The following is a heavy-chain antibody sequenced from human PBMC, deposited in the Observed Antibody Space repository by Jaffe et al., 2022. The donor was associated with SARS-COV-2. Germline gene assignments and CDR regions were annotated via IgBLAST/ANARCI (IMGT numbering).Heavy chain of an antibody. Sequence: EVQLVESGGGLVQPGGSLRLSCAASGFTFSSYWMSWVRQAPGKGLEWVANMNLDGSEKYYVDSVEGRFTISRDNAKNSLYLQMNSLRADDTAVYYCTRRRGDYWGQGTLVTVSS. V-gene: IGHV3-7*03. J-gene: IGHJ4*02. CDR1: GFTFSSYW. D-gene: IGHD3-16*01. CDR3: TRRRGDY. CDR2: MNLDGSEK.